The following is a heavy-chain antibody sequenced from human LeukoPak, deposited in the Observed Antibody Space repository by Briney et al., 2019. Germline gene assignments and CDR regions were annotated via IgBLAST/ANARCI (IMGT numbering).Heavy chain of an antibody. CDR3: ARGSSSPYYYGMDV. CDR2: IWYDGSNK. J-gene: IGHJ6*02. D-gene: IGHD6-13*01. V-gene: IGHV3-33*01. CDR1: GFTFSSYG. Sequence: GGSLRLSCAASGFTFSSYGMHWVRQAPGKGLEWVAVIWYDGSNKHYADSVKGRFTISRDNSKNTLYLQMNSLRAEDTAVYYCARGSSSPYYYGMDVWGQGTTVTVSS.